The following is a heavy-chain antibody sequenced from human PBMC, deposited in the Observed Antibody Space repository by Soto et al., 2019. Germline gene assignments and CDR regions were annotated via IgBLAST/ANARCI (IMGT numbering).Heavy chain of an antibody. J-gene: IGHJ4*02. CDR1: GGTFSSYT. CDR3: ARDSCGGDCYFDY. D-gene: IGHD2-21*01. Sequence: SVKVSCKASGGTFSSYTISWVRQAPGQGLEWMGRIIPILGIANYAQKFQGRVTITADKSTSTAYMELSSLRSEDTAVYYCARDSCGGDCYFDYWGQGILVTVSS. V-gene: IGHV1-69*04. CDR2: IIPILGIA.